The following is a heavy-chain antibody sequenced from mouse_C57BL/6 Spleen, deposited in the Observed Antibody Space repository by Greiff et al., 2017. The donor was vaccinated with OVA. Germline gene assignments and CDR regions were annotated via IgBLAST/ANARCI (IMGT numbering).Heavy chain of an antibody. CDR1: GYAFSSSW. J-gene: IGHJ4*01. Sequence: QVQLQQSGPELVKPGASVKISCKASGYAFSSSWMNWVKQRPGKGLEWIGRIYPGDGDTNYNGKFKGKATLTADESSSTAYMQLSSLTSEDSAVYFCARSLDGYSYAMDYWGQGTSVTVSS. CDR2: IYPGDGDT. CDR3: ARSLDGYSYAMDY. V-gene: IGHV1-82*01. D-gene: IGHD2-3*01.